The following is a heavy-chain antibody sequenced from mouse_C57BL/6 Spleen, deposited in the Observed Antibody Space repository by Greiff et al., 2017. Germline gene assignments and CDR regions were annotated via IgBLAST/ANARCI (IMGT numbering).Heavy chain of an antibody. V-gene: IGHV14-4*01. Sequence: VQLQLSGAALVRPAASVKLTCTVSGFNIKDDYMHWVKQRPEQGLEWIGWIDPENGDTEYASKYQGKATITADTTSNTAYLQLSSLTSEDTAVYYCTTGYERDYWGQGTTLTVSS. CDR3: TTGYERDY. D-gene: IGHD1-2*01. J-gene: IGHJ2*01. CDR2: IDPENGDT. CDR1: GFNIKDDY.